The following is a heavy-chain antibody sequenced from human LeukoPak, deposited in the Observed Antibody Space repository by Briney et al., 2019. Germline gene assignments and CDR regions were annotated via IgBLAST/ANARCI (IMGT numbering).Heavy chain of an antibody. J-gene: IGHJ4*02. D-gene: IGHD6-13*01. V-gene: IGHV3-23*01. CDR3: AKESGISWFSDC. Sequence: GSLRLSCAASGFTFSSYAMGWVRQAPGKGLEWVSAIGYSGGNTYYADSVKGRFTISRDNSKNTLFLQMNSLRAEDTAVYYCAKESGISWFSDCWGQGTLVTVSS. CDR2: IGYSGGNT. CDR1: GFTFSSYA.